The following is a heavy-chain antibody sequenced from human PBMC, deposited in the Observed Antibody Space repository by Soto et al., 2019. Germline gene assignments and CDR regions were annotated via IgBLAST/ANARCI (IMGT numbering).Heavy chain of an antibody. CDR3: ASWVPLGTVTTDYYYGMDV. Sequence: GGSLRLSCAASGFTFSSYEMNWVRQAPGKGLEWVSYISSSGSTIYYADSVKGRFTISRDNAKNSLYLQMNSLRSEDTAVYYCASWVPLGTVTTDYYYGMDVWGQGTTVTVSS. D-gene: IGHD4-17*01. CDR2: ISSSGSTI. CDR1: GFTFSSYE. V-gene: IGHV3-48*03. J-gene: IGHJ6*02.